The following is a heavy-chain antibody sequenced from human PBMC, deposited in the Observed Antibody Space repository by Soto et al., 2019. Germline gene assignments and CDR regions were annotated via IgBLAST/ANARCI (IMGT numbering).Heavy chain of an antibody. Sequence: QVQLVQSGAEVKKPGASVKVSCKASGHTFTSYDINWVRQATGQGLEWMGWMNPNSGNTGYAQKFQGRVTMTRNTSISTAYMELSSLRSEDTAVYYCARGLRPRDGYNLGYWGQGTLVTVSS. V-gene: IGHV1-8*01. D-gene: IGHD5-12*01. J-gene: IGHJ4*02. CDR1: GHTFTSYD. CDR2: MNPNSGNT. CDR3: ARGLRPRDGYNLGY.